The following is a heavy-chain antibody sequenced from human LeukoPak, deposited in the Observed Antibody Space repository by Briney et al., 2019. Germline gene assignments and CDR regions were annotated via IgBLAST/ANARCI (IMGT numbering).Heavy chain of an antibody. J-gene: IGHJ4*02. V-gene: IGHV3-23*01. D-gene: IGHD2-8*02. CDR1: GFTLSSYG. CDR2: ISGSGGST. CDR3: ATYRQVLLPFES. Sequence: GGSLRLSCAASGFTLSSYGMSWVRQAPGKGLEWVSAISGSGGSTYYADSVKGRFTISRDNSKNTLYLQMNSLRAEDTAVYYCATYRQVLLPFESWGQGTLVTVSS.